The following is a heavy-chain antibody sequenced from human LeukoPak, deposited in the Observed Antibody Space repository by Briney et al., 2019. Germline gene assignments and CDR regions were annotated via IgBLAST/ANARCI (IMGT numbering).Heavy chain of an antibody. Sequence: SETLSLTCTVSGGSISSSDYYWGWIRQPPGKGLEWIGSVYYSGSTYYNPSLKSRVTIAAETSKNQISLKLTSVTPADTAVYYCARDWRAYHYYFMDVWGKGTTVTVSS. CDR1: GGSISSSDYY. CDR2: VYYSGST. J-gene: IGHJ6*03. CDR3: ARDWRAYHYYFMDV. V-gene: IGHV4-39*07.